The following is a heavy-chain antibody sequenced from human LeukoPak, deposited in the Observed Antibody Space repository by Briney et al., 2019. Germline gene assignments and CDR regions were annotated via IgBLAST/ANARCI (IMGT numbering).Heavy chain of an antibody. J-gene: IGHJ4*02. CDR3: AKADEGSYFDY. Sequence: GRSLRLSYAPSGFTFSSYCMHWVRQDAGNGMEWVAVISYDGSNKYYADSVKGRFTISRDNSKNTLYLQMNSLRAEDTAVYYCAKADEGSYFDYWGQGTLVTASS. V-gene: IGHV3-30*18. CDR2: ISYDGSNK. D-gene: IGHD3-10*01. CDR1: GFTFSSYC.